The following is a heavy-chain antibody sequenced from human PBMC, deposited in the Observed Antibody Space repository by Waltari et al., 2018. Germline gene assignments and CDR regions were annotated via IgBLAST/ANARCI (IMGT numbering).Heavy chain of an antibody. CDR3: ATEAPGTGAFDY. CDR1: GYTLTELS. CDR2: FDPEEEET. Sequence: QVQLVQSGAEVKKPGASVKVSCKVSGYTLTELSMHWVRQAPGKGLEWMGGFDPEEEETSHEQKFQGRVTRTEDTATDTAYMELSSLRSEDTAVYYCATEAPGTGAFDYWGQGTLVTVSS. D-gene: IGHD1-1*01. V-gene: IGHV1-24*01. J-gene: IGHJ4*02.